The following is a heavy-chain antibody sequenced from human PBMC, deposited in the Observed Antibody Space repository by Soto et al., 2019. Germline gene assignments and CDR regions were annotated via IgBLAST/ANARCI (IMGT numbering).Heavy chain of an antibody. CDR3: ARAFIVVVPAARVYGMDV. J-gene: IGHJ6*01. V-gene: IGHV4-34*01. CDR2: INHSGST. CDR1: GGSFSGYY. Sequence: SETLSLTCAVYGGSFSGYYWSWIRQPPGKGLEWIGEINHSGSTNYNPSLKSRVTISVDTSKNQFSLKLSSVTAADTAVYYCARAFIVVVPAARVYGMDVWAQGTTVPVSS. D-gene: IGHD2-2*01.